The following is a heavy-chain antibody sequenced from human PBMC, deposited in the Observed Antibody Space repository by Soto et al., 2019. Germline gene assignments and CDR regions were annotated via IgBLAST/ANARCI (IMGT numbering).Heavy chain of an antibody. Sequence: APTLVNPTQTVTLTFSFFGVSLSTSGVGVGWIRQPPGKALEWLALIYWDDDKRYSPSLKSRLTITKDTSENQVVLTMTNMDPVDTATYYCAHRGGYYDSSGYYQGWHFDYWGQGTLVTVSS. CDR3: AHRGGYYDSSGYYQGWHFDY. J-gene: IGHJ4*02. CDR1: GVSLSTSGVG. V-gene: IGHV2-5*02. D-gene: IGHD3-22*01. CDR2: IYWDDDK.